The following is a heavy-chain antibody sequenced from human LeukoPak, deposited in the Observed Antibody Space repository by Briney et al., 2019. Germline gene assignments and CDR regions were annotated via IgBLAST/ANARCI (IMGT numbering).Heavy chain of an antibody. CDR1: GGSISSYY. D-gene: IGHD2-2*01. Sequence: SETLSLTCTGSGGSISSYYWSWIRQPPGKGLEWIGYIYTSGSTNYNPSLKSRVTISVDTSKNQFSLKLSSVTAADTAVYYCARHKFYASREWFDPWGQGTLVTVSS. V-gene: IGHV4-4*09. CDR2: IYTSGST. CDR3: ARHKFYASREWFDP. J-gene: IGHJ5*02.